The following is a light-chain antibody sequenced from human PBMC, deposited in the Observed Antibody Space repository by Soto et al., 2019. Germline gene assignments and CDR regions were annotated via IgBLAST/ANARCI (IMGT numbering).Light chain of an antibody. CDR1: GSDVGGYNY. CDR2: EVS. CDR3: SSYAGIFYV. J-gene: IGLJ1*01. Sequence: QSVLTQPPSASGSPGQSVTISCTGTGSDVGGYNYVSWYQQHPGKAPKLMIYEVSKRPSGVPDRFSGSKSGNTASLTVSGLQAEDEADYYCSSYAGIFYVFGTGTKVTVL. V-gene: IGLV2-8*01.